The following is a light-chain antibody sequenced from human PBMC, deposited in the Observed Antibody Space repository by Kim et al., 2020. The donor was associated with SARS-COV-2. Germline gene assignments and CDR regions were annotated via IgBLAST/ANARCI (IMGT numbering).Light chain of an antibody. Sequence: SYELTQPLSVSVALGQTARITCGGNNIGSKNVHWYQQKPCQAPVLVIYRDSNRPSGIPERFSGSNSGNTANLTISRAQVGDEADYYCQVWDSSTWVLGGGTQLTVL. V-gene: IGLV3-9*01. CDR3: QVWDSSTWV. CDR2: RDS. CDR1: NIGSKN. J-gene: IGLJ3*02.